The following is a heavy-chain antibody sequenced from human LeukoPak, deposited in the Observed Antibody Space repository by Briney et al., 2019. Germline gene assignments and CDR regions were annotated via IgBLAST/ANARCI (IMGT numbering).Heavy chain of an antibody. J-gene: IGHJ4*02. D-gene: IGHD4-17*01. CDR3: ARSPLRQRGPGGYDY. Sequence: SVKVSCKASGGTFSRHTISWVRQSPGQGLEWMGGITPIFGTANYAQKFQGRVTITADESTSTAYMELSSLRSEDTAVYYCARSPLRQRGPGGYDYWGQGTLVTVSS. CDR2: ITPIFGTA. CDR1: GGTFSRHT. V-gene: IGHV1-69*01.